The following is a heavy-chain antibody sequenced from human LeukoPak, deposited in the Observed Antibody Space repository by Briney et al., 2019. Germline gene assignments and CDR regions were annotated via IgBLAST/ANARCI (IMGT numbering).Heavy chain of an antibody. V-gene: IGHV4-4*07. Sequence: SETLSLTCTVSGGSLSTYFWTWIRQPAGKGLEWIGRIYASGGTTHTPSLKSRVTMSVDTSKSQFSLKLSSVTAADTAVYYCARAVYDTSGYYIDYWGQGTLVTVSS. CDR2: IYASGGT. D-gene: IGHD3-22*01. CDR3: ARAVYDTSGYYIDY. CDR1: GGSLSTYF. J-gene: IGHJ4*02.